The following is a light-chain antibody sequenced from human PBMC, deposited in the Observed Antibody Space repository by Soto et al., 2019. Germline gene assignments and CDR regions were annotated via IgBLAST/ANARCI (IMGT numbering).Light chain of an antibody. J-gene: IGKJ2*01. CDR3: QQYYSYPRT. CDR2: KAS. Sequence: DIQMTQSPSTLSASVGDRVTITCRASQSVGTWLAWYQQKPGKAPKLLIYKASTLHSGVPSRFSGGGSGTAFTLNISSLQPDDFATYYCQQYYSYPRTFGQGTKLEI. V-gene: IGKV1-5*03. CDR1: QSVGTW.